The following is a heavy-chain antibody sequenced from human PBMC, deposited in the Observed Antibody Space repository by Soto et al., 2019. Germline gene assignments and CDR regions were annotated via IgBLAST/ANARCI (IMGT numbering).Heavy chain of an antibody. CDR1: GGSISRGGYY. D-gene: IGHD3-22*01. V-gene: IGHV4-30-2*06. J-gene: IGHJ4*02. Sequence: SETLSLTCTVSGGSISRGGYYWNWIRQSPGKGLEWIGYIYHSGSPYYNPSLKSRVTISVDRSKNQFSLKLSSVTAADTAVYYCARGPPNSIWGQGTLVTVSS. CDR3: ARGPPNSI. CDR2: IYHSGSP.